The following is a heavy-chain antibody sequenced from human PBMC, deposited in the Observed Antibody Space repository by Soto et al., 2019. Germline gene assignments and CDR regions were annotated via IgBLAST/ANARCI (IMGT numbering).Heavy chain of an antibody. J-gene: IGHJ6*02. CDR2: IIPICGTA. CDR1: GGTFSSYA. D-gene: IGHD2-21*02. Sequence: SVKVSCKASGGTFSSYAISWVRQAPGQGLEWMGGIIPICGTANYAQKFQERVTITGDESTSTAYMELSSLRSEDTAAYYCAAAYCGGDCYYSRYYYYGMDVWGQGTTVTVSS. V-gene: IGHV1-69*13. CDR3: AAAYCGGDCYYSRYYYYGMDV.